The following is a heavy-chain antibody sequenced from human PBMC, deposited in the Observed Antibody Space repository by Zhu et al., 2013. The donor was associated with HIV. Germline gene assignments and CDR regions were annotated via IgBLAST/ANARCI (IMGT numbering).Heavy chain of an antibody. Sequence: QVQLVQSGAEVKKPGASVKVSCKVSGYTLTELSMHWVRQAPGKGLEWMGGFDPEDGETIYAQKFQGRVTMTEDTSTDTAYMELSSLRSEDTAVYYCATDAPHRSTVRTAYYYGMDVWGQGTTVTVSS. CDR3: ATDAPHRSTVRTAYYYGMDV. J-gene: IGHJ6*02. V-gene: IGHV1-24*01. CDR1: GYTLTELS. D-gene: IGHD4-4*01. CDR2: FDPEDGET.